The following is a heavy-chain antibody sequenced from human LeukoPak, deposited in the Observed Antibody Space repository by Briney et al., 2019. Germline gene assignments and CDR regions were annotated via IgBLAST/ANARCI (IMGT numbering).Heavy chain of an antibody. Sequence: PGGSLRLSCAASGFTFSSYAMHWVRQAPGKGPEWVAVISYDGSNKYYADSVKGRFTISRDNSKNTLYLQMNSLRAEDTAVYYCAKDWWYSNLGGPSTTHHPFDYWGQGTLVTVSS. CDR3: AKDWWYSNLGGPSTTHHPFDY. J-gene: IGHJ4*02. V-gene: IGHV3-30-3*01. CDR2: ISYDGSNK. D-gene: IGHD6-13*01. CDR1: GFTFSSYA.